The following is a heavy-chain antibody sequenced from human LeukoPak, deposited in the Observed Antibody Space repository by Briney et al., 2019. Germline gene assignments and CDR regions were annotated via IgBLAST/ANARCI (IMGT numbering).Heavy chain of an antibody. CDR3: ARVSLERQLWLPFDY. CDR2: ISYDGSLK. D-gene: IGHD5-18*01. J-gene: IGHJ4*02. V-gene: IGHV3-30*03. Sequence: GGSLRLSCVGSGFTFSNYGIHWVRQAPGKGLECVTAISYDGSLKYYADSVRGRFTISRDNSKNTLYLQMNSLRTDDTAVYYCARVSLERQLWLPFDYWGQGTLVTVSS. CDR1: GFTFSNYG.